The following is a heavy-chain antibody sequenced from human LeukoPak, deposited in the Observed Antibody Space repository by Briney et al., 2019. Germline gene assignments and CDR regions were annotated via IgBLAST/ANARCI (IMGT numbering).Heavy chain of an antibody. J-gene: IGHJ3*02. CDR1: GFTFSSYW. Sequence: PGGSLRLSCAASGFTFSSYWMSWVRQAPGKGLEWVANIKQDGSEKYYVDSVKGRFTISRDNAKNSLYLQMNSLRAEDTAVYYCARDKRYSSDPRAPGEAFDIWGQGTMVTVSS. CDR3: ARDKRYSSDPRAPGEAFDI. CDR2: IKQDGSEK. D-gene: IGHD6-13*01. V-gene: IGHV3-7*01.